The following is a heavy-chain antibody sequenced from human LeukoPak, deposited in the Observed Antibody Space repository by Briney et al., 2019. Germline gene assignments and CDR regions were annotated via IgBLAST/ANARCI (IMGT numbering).Heavy chain of an antibody. J-gene: IGHJ4*02. CDR2: ISGSGDST. CDR1: GFTFRIYA. D-gene: IGHD7-27*01. Sequence: PGGSLRLSCAASGFTFRIYAMNWVRQAPGKGLEWVSGISGSGDSTYYVDSVKGRFTISKDNSNNTLYLQMNSLRADDTAVYYCAKGDWGDYWGQGTLVTVSS. V-gene: IGHV3-23*01. CDR3: AKGDWGDY.